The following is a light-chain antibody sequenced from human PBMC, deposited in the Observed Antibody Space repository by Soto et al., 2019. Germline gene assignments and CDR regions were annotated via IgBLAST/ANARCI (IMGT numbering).Light chain of an antibody. Sequence: QSVLTQPPSVSGAPGQRVTISCTGSSSNIGAGYDVHWYQQLPGTAPKLLIYDNSNRPSGVPDRFSGSKSGTSASLAITGLQAEDEAEYYCQSYDSSLSGWVFGGGTKLTVL. J-gene: IGLJ3*02. CDR2: DNS. CDR3: QSYDSSLSGWV. V-gene: IGLV1-40*01. CDR1: SSNIGAGYD.